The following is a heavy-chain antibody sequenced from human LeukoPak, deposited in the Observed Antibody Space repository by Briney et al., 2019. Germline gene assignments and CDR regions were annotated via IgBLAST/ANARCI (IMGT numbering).Heavy chain of an antibody. Sequence: SETLSLTCTVSGGSISSGGYYWSWIREHPGKGLEWIGYIYYSGSTNYNPSLKSRVTISVDTSKNQFSLKLSSVTAADTAVYYCARGGDILTGYPDYFDYWGQGTLVTVSS. V-gene: IGHV4-61*08. J-gene: IGHJ4*02. CDR2: IYYSGST. CDR1: GGSISSGGYY. CDR3: ARGGDILTGYPDYFDY. D-gene: IGHD3-9*01.